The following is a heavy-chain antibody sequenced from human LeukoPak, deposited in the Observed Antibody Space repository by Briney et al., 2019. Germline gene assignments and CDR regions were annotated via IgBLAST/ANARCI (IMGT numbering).Heavy chain of an antibody. CDR1: GGSIINYY. Sequence: SETLSLTCTVSGGSIINYYWSWIRQPAGTGLEWVGRIYVTGSTIYNPSLQSRLSMSVDTSKNQFSLRLTSVTAADTAVYYCARLKYYDSTGYSPGYYMDVWGKGIAVTVSS. J-gene: IGHJ6*03. CDR2: IYVTGST. CDR3: ARLKYYDSTGYSPGYYMDV. V-gene: IGHV4-4*07. D-gene: IGHD3-22*01.